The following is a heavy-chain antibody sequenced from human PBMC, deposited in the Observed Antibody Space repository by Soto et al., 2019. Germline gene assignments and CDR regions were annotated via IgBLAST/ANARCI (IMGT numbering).Heavy chain of an antibody. D-gene: IGHD6-19*01. CDR2: IIPILGIA. V-gene: IGHV1-69*02. CDR1: GGTFSSYT. CDR3: PRTHYSSGRNAAFEI. Sequence: QVQLVQSGAEVKKPGSSVKVCCKASGGTFSSYTISWVRQAPGQGLEWMGRIIPILGIANYAQKFQGRVTITADKSTSTAYMELSSLRSEDTAVYYCPRTHYSSGRNAAFEIWGQGTMVTVSS. J-gene: IGHJ3*02.